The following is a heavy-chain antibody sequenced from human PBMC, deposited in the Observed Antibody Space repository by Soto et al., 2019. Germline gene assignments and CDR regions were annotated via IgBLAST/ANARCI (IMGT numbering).Heavy chain of an antibody. CDR1: GGTFSSYA. CDR2: IIPIFGTA. D-gene: IGHD3-10*01. Sequence: QVQLVQSGAEVKKPGSSVKVSCKASGGTFSSYAISWVRQAPGQGLEWMGGIIPIFGTANYAQNFQGRVTITADESTSTAYMELSSMRSEDTAVYYCSREEGYYYGSGSPALGCMDVWGQGTTVTVSS. V-gene: IGHV1-69*01. CDR3: SREEGYYYGSGSPALGCMDV. J-gene: IGHJ6*02.